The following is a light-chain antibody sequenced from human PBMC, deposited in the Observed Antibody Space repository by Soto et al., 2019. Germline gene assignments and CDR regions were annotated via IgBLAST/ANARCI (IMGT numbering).Light chain of an antibody. J-gene: IGKJ1*01. CDR3: MQALQTPPWT. CDR2: LGS. Sequence: DIVMTQSPLSLPVTPGEPASISCRSSQDLLHSNGYNYLEWCLQKPGQSPQLLIYLGSHRASGVPDRFSGSGSGTDFTLKISRVEAEDVGVYYCMQALQTPPWTFGQGTKVEIK. V-gene: IGKV2-28*01. CDR1: QDLLHSNGYNY.